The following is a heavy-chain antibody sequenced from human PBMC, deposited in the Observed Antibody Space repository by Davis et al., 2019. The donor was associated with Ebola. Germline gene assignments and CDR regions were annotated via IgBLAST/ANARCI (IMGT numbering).Heavy chain of an antibody. J-gene: IGHJ4*02. CDR3: AKDGYGSGSYFPYYFDY. Sequence: GESLKISCAASGFTFSSYSMNWVRQAPGKGLEWVSSISSSSSYIYYADSVKGRFTISRDNSKNTLSVQMNSLRAEDTAVYYCAKDGYGSGSYFPYYFDYWGQGTLVTVSS. CDR1: GFTFSSYS. CDR2: ISSSSSYI. V-gene: IGHV3-21*04. D-gene: IGHD3-10*01.